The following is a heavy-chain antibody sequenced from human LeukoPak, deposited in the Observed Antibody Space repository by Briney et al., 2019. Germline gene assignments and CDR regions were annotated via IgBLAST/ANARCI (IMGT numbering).Heavy chain of an antibody. CDR3: TTVIMGTPKDDY. V-gene: IGHV3-15*01. CDR2: IRSEADGGTL. J-gene: IGHJ4*02. Sequence: GGSLRLSCAASGFTFNNAWMNWVRQVPGKGLEWVGRIRSEADGGTLDYAALVKGRFTISRDASKNTLYLQMNSLKTEDTAVYYCTTVIMGTPKDDYWGQGTLVTVSS. CDR1: GFTFNNAW. D-gene: IGHD4-23*01.